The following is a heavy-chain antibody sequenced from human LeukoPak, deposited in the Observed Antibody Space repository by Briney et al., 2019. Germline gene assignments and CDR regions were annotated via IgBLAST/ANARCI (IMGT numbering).Heavy chain of an antibody. J-gene: IGHJ6*02. CDR1: GFAFSSYA. V-gene: IGHV3-23*01. CDR2: IERGTST. Sequence: GGSLRLSCAVSGFAFSSYAMSWVRQPPGKGLEWVSTIERGTSTLYAGSVKGRFTISRDNTKNTLYLQMNSLRAEDTAVYYCGRGGYDFDAWGPGTTVSVFS. CDR3: GRGGYDFDA. D-gene: IGHD3/OR15-3a*01.